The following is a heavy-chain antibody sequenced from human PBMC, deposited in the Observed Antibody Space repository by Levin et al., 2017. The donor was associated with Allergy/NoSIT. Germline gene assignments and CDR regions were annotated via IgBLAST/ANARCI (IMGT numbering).Heavy chain of an antibody. CDR3: ARGVGYGDYARFYYYYGMDV. V-gene: IGHV4-34*01. CDR1: GGSFSGYY. CDR2: INHSGST. Sequence: SQTLSLTCAVYGGSFSGYYWSWIRQPPGKGLEWIGEINHSGSTNYNPSLKSRVTISVDTSKNQFSLKLSSVTAADTAVYYCARGVGYGDYARFYYYYGMDVWGQGTTVTVSS. J-gene: IGHJ6*02. D-gene: IGHD4-17*01.